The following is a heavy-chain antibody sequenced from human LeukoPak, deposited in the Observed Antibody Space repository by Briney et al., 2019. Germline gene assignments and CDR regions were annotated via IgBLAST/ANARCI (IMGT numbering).Heavy chain of an antibody. D-gene: IGHD3-9*01. Sequence: SVKVSCKASGGTFSSYANSWVRQAPGQGLEWMGGIIPIFGTANYAQKFQGRVTITADESTSTAYMELSSLRSEDTAVYYCARQYYDILTGYLFDPWGQGTLVTVSS. J-gene: IGHJ5*02. CDR2: IIPIFGTA. V-gene: IGHV1-69*01. CDR1: GGTFSSYA. CDR3: ARQYYDILTGYLFDP.